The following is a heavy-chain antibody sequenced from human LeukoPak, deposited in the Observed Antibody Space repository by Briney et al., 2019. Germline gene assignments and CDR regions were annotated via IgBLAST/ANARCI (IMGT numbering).Heavy chain of an antibody. D-gene: IGHD3-10*01. CDR3: ARNRLSGSLPTDDY. CDR1: GFTFSSYA. CDR2: ISGSGGST. Sequence: QPGGSLRLSCAASGFTFSSYAMSWVRQAPGKGLEWVSAISGSGGSTYYADSVKGRFTISRDNAKNLLYLEMNSLRVEDTAVYYCARNRLSGSLPTDDYWGQGTLVTVSS. V-gene: IGHV3-23*01. J-gene: IGHJ4*02.